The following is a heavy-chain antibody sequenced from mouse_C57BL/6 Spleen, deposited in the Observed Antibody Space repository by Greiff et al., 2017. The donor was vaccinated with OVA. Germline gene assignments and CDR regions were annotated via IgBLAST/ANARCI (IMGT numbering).Heavy chain of an antibody. J-gene: IGHJ2*01. CDR2: IYPGNSDP. CDR3: TRGTTVVEFDY. Sequence: VQLKESGTVLARPGASVKMSCKTSGYTFTSYWMPWVKQRPGQGLEWIGAIYPGNSDPSYNQKFKGKAKLTAVTSASTAYMVLSSLTNEDSAVYYCTRGTTVVEFDYWGQGTTLTVSS. CDR1: GYTFTSYW. D-gene: IGHD1-1*01. V-gene: IGHV1-5*01.